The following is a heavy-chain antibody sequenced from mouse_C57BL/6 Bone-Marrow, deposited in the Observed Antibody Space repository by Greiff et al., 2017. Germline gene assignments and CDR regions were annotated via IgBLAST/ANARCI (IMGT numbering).Heavy chain of an antibody. CDR3: VRDGYYFDY. V-gene: IGHV10-1*01. CDR2: IRSKSNNYAT. J-gene: IGHJ2*01. CDR1: GFSFNTYA. Sequence: DAGGGLVQPKGSLKLSCAASGFSFNTYAMNWVRQAPGKGLEWVARIRSKSNNYATYYADSVKDRFTISRDDSESMLYLQMNNLKTEDTAMYYCVRDGYYFDYWGQGTTLTVSS. D-gene: IGHD2-3*01.